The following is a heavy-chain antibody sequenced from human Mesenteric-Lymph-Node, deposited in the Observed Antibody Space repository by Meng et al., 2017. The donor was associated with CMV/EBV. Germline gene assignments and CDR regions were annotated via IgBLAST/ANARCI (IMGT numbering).Heavy chain of an antibody. D-gene: IGHD4-17*01. CDR2: IRYDDSDK. CDR1: GFSFNTHN. CDR3: AVDPYADYKGDAFDV. V-gene: IGHV3-30*02. Sequence: GGSLRLSCAASGFSFNTHNMHWVRQAPGEGLEWVAFIRYDDSDKYYVDSVKGRFIISRDNSKNTLYLQMNSLRAEDTALYYCAVDPYADYKGDAFDVWGQRTMVTVSS. J-gene: IGHJ3*01.